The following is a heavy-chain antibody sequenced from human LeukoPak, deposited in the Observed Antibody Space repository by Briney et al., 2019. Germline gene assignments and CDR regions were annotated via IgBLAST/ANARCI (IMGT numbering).Heavy chain of an antibody. J-gene: IGHJ6*02. Sequence: ASVTVSCKASGYTFTSYDINWVRQATGQGLEWMGWMNPNSGNTGYAQKFQGRVTMTRNTSISTACMELSSLRSEDTAVYYCARENNKYYYYYGMDVWGQGTTVTVSS. CDR1: GYTFTSYD. CDR3: ARENNKYYYYYGMDV. CDR2: MNPNSGNT. D-gene: IGHD1/OR15-1a*01. V-gene: IGHV1-8*01.